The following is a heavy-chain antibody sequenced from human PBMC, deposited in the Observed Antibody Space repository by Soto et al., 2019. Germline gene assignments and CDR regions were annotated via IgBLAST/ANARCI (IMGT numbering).Heavy chain of an antibody. CDR3: ARDHGRILYQQYYYYGMDV. CDR2: ISYDGSNK. D-gene: IGHD2-8*01. Sequence: GGSLRLSCAASGFTFSSYAMHWVRQAPGKGLEWVAVISYDGSNKYYADSVKGRFTISRDNSKNTLYLQMNSLRAEDTAVYYCARDHGRILYQQYYYYGMDVWGQGTTVTVSS. V-gene: IGHV3-30-3*01. J-gene: IGHJ6*02. CDR1: GFTFSSYA.